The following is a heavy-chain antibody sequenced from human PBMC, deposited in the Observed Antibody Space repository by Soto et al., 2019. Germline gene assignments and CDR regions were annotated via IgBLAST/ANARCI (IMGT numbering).Heavy chain of an antibody. V-gene: IGHV4-30-4*01. J-gene: IGHJ4*02. D-gene: IGHD5-12*01. CDR3: ARGSGYADY. Sequence: PSETLSLTCTVSDGSISSGDYYWSWIRQPPGKGLEWIGYIYYSGSTYYNPSLKSRVTISVDTSKNQFPLKLSSVTAADTAVYYCARGSGYADYWGQGTLVTVSS. CDR1: DGSISSGDYY. CDR2: IYYSGST.